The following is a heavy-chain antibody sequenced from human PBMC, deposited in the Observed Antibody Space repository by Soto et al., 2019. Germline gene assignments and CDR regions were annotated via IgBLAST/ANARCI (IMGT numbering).Heavy chain of an antibody. D-gene: IGHD2-2*01. V-gene: IGHV4-4*07. Sequence: SEPTALTSTFSGGSVINFYLNGIRQPAGKGLEWIGRIYSSGGTNYNPSLRSRVTMSVDTSKNQFSLKLNSVTAADTAVYYCARSSHKESCFDPCGQATLVT. J-gene: IGHJ5*02. CDR3: ARSSHKESCFDP. CDR2: IYSSGGT. CDR1: GGSVINFY.